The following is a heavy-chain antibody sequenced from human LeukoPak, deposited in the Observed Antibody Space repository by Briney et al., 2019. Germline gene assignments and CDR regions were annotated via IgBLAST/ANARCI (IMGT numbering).Heavy chain of an antibody. Sequence: AGGSLRLSCAASGFIFSNYAMSWVRGAPARGLEGVSSLRGDGETFYADSVEGRFTLSRDDSRNTGYLQLNNLRVEDTAVYYCAKASWVSSADAVLWGQGTLVTVSS. CDR1: GFIFSNYA. CDR3: AKASWVSSADAVL. CDR2: LRGDGET. V-gene: IGHV3-23*01. D-gene: IGHD3-16*01. J-gene: IGHJ1*01.